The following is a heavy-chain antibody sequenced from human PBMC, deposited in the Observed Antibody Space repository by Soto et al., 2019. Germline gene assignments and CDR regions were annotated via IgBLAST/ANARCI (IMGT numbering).Heavy chain of an antibody. CDR1: GFTFKTYW. J-gene: IGHJ4*02. Sequence: GGSLRLSFEVSGFTFKTYWMSWVRQAPGKGLEWLANMNEDANKKYYVDSVKGRFTILGDSAGSALPLRMNSLRDEDTAVYYCARLSVVAATRHLGEFDYWGQGTLVTVSS. CDR3: ARLSVVAATRHLGEFDY. D-gene: IGHD2-15*01. CDR2: MNEDANKK. V-gene: IGHV3-7*01.